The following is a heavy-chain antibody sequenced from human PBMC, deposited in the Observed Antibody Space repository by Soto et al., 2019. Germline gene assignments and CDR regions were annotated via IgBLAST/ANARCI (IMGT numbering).Heavy chain of an antibody. J-gene: IGHJ4*02. CDR3: AREEFATVTKYYFDY. Sequence: QVQLAESGGGVVQPGRSLRLSCAASGFTFSSYGMHWVRQAPGKGLEWVAVIWYDGSNKYYADSVKGRFTISRDNSKNTLYLQMNSLRAEDTAVYYCAREEFATVTKYYFDYWGQGTLVTVSS. CDR1: GFTFSSYG. CDR2: IWYDGSNK. V-gene: IGHV3-33*01. D-gene: IGHD4-17*01.